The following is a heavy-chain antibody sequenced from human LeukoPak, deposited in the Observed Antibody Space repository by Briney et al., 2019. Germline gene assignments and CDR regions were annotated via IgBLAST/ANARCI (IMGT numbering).Heavy chain of an antibody. CDR3: ARRRVCSGGSCGAFDI. CDR2: IYTSGST. D-gene: IGHD2-15*01. J-gene: IGHJ3*02. Sequence: SETLSLTCAVYGGSFSGYYWSWIRQPPGKGLEWIGRIYTSGSTNYNPSLKSRVTMSVDTSKNQFSLKLSSVTAADTAVYYCARRRVCSGGSCGAFDIWGQGTMVTVSS. CDR1: GGSFSGYY. V-gene: IGHV4-59*10.